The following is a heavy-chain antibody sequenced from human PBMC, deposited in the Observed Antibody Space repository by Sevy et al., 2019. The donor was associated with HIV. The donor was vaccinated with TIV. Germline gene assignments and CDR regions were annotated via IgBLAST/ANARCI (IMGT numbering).Heavy chain of an antibody. D-gene: IGHD3-22*01. CDR1: GYTLTELS. V-gene: IGHV1-24*01. CDR2: FDPEDDEK. J-gene: IGHJ4*02. CDR3: ATTKDYYDTSGYPFDS. Sequence: ASVKVSCKVSGYTLTELSMHWVCQAPGKGLEWMGTFDPEDDEKIYAQKFQGRVTMTEDTSTDTAYMELSRLRSEDTAVYYCATTKDYYDTSGYPFDSWGQGTLVTVSS.